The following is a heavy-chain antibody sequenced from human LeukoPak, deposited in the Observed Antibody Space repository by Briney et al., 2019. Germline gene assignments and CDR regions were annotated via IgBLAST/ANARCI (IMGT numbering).Heavy chain of an antibody. CDR1: GGSISSSNYC. J-gene: IGHJ4*02. Sequence: SGTLSLTCTVSGGSISSSNYCGGWIRQPPGKGLEWIGSICYSGSTYSSGSTYYNPSLKSRVTISVDTSNNQFSLKLSSVTAADTAVYYCARHGFGGYCSGSSCYFAYWGQGTLVTVSS. V-gene: IGHV4-39*01. D-gene: IGHD2-15*01. CDR2: ICYSGSTYSSGST. CDR3: ARHGFGGYCSGSSCYFAY.